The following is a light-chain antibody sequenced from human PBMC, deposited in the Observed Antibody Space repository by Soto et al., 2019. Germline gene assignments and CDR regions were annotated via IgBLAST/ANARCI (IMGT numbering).Light chain of an antibody. Sequence: QSVLTQPASVSGSPGQSITISCTGISNDVGTYNLVSWYQHHPGKAPKLIIYEASKRPSGVPNRFSGSKSGNTASLTISGLQAEDEADYYCGSYRSTTAVFGTGTKLTVL. CDR2: EAS. CDR1: SNDVGTYNL. CDR3: GSYRSTTAV. J-gene: IGLJ1*01. V-gene: IGLV2-14*02.